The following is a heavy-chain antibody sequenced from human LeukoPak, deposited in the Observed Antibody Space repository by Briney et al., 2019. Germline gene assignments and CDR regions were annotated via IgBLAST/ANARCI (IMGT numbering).Heavy chain of an antibody. V-gene: IGHV5-51*06. CDR2: IYPGDSDT. J-gene: IGHJ3*02. CDR1: GYSFTSYW. D-gene: IGHD5-24*01. Sequence: GESLKISCKGSGYSFTSYWIGWVRQMPGKGLEWMGIIYPGDSDTTYSPSFQGQVTISADKSITTAYLQWSSLKASDTAIYYCARSRREGYKEGVDDNWGQGTMVSVSS. CDR3: ARSRREGYKEGVDDN.